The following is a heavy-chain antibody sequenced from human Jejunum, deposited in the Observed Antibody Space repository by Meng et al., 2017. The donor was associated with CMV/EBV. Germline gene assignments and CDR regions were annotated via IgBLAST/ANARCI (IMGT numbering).Heavy chain of an antibody. D-gene: IGHD1-26*01. V-gene: IGHV1-46*01. CDR2: INPSGGGT. CDR1: TFTSYY. CDR3: ARVRGSYPGDYYYGMDV. Sequence: TFTSYYMHWVRQAPGQGLEWTGVINPSGGGTTYAQRFQDRVTMTRDTSASTVYMELSSLRSEDTAVYFCARVRGSYPGDYYYGMDVWGRGTTVTVSS. J-gene: IGHJ6*02.